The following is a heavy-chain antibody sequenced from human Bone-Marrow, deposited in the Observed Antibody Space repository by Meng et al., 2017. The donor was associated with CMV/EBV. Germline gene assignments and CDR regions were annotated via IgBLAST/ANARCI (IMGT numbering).Heavy chain of an antibody. CDR2: INHSGST. CDR1: GFTIGNYA. Sequence: GSLRLSCTASGFTIGNYAMSWVRQAPGKGLEWVGEINHSGSTNYSPSLKSRVTISVDTSKTQFSLQLSSVTAADTAVYYCSRGSGRAARPWFDYWGQGTLVTVSS. D-gene: IGHD6-6*01. CDR3: SRGSGRAARPWFDY. J-gene: IGHJ4*02. V-gene: IGHV4-34*01.